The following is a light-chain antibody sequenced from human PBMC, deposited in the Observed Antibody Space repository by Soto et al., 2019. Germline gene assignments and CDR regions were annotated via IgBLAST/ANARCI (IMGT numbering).Light chain of an antibody. CDR1: QSVNSN. CDR3: QQYNNWPFT. CDR2: GAS. Sequence: EIMITQSPVTLSVSPGERATLSCRASQSVNSNLAWYQQKPGQAPRLLIYGASTRATGIPASFIGNGSGTEFTLTASSXQPEDFAVYYCQQYNNWPFTFGPGTKVDIK. V-gene: IGKV3-15*01. J-gene: IGKJ3*01.